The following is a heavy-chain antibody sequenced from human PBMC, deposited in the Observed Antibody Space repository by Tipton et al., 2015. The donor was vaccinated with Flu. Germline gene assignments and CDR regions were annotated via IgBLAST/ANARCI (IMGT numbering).Heavy chain of an antibody. CDR3: ARHIYYDGTSLRGFDA. CDR2: IYPDASAA. CDR1: GYNFAKHY. D-gene: IGHD4-23*01. Sequence: QLVQSGAEVKKPGESLKISCKGSGYNFAKHYIAWVRQLPGRGLEWMGIIYPDASAATYSPSLQGQVTISADKSLRTTYLQWRRLKASDSGMYYCARHIYYDGTSLRGFDAWGQGTMVSVSS. V-gene: IGHV5-51*01. J-gene: IGHJ3*01.